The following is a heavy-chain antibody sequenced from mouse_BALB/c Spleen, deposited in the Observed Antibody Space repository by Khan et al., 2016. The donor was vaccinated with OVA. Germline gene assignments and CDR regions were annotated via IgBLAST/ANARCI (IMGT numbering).Heavy chain of an antibody. CDR3: ASHLTGSFAY. D-gene: IGHD4-1*01. J-gene: IGHJ3*01. Sequence: EVELVESGGDLVEPGGSLKLSCAASGFTFSSYSMSWVRQTPDKRLEWVATISSGGDYTYYPDIVKGRFTISRDNATNTPYLQMSRLTSEDTAVYYCASHLTGSFAYWGRGTLVAVSA. CDR1: GFTFSSYS. CDR2: ISSGGDYT. V-gene: IGHV5-6*01.